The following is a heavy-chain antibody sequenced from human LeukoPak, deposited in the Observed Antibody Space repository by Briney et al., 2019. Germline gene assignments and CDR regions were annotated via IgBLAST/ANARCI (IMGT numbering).Heavy chain of an antibody. CDR1: GFTVNSNY. V-gene: IGHV3-53*01. CDR3: ARVGGIAAAGDPYFDY. J-gene: IGHJ4*02. CDR2: IYSGGST. D-gene: IGHD6-13*01. Sequence: GGSLRLSCAASGFTVNSNYMSWVRQAPGKGLEWVSVIYSGGSTYYADSVKGRFTISRDNSKNTLYLQMNSLRAEDTAVYYCARVGGIAAAGDPYFDYWGQGTLVTVSS.